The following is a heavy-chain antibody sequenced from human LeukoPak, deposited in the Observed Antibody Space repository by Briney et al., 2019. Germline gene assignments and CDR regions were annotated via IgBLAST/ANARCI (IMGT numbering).Heavy chain of an antibody. CDR1: GYALTELS. D-gene: IGHD3-9*01. Sequence: ASVKVSCKVSGYALTELSMHWVRQAPGKGLEWMGGFDSEDGETIYAQKFQGRVTMTEDTSTDTAYMELSSLRSEDTAVYYCATASANYDILTGYYWDNFDYWGQGTLVTASS. J-gene: IGHJ4*02. V-gene: IGHV1-24*01. CDR2: FDSEDGET. CDR3: ATASANYDILTGYYWDNFDY.